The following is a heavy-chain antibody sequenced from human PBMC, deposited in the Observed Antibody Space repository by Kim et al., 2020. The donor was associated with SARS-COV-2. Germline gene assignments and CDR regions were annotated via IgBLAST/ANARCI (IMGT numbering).Heavy chain of an antibody. D-gene: IGHD6-13*01. V-gene: IGHV3-23*01. Sequence: GGSLRLSCAASGFTFSSYAMNWVRQAPGKGLEWVSVISDSGGSTYYADSVKGRFSISRDNSKNTLYLQMHSLRAEDTAVYYCAKTLYRSTFYGPNNWGQG. J-gene: IGHJ1*01. CDR2: ISDSGGST. CDR1: GFTFSSYA. CDR3: AKTLYRSTFYGPNN.